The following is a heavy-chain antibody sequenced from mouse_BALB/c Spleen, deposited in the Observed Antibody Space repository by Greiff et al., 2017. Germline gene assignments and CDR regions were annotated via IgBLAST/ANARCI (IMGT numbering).Heavy chain of an antibody. V-gene: IGHV2-9*02. CDR1: GFSLTSYG. CDR3: ASYDYDGFAY. Sequence: VKLMESGPGLVAPSQSLSITCTVSGFSLTSYGVHWVRQPPGKGLEWLGVIWAGGSTNYNSALMSRLSISKDNSKSQVFLKMNSLQTDDTAMYYCASYDYDGFAYWGQGTLVTVSA. CDR2: IWAGGST. D-gene: IGHD2-4*01. J-gene: IGHJ3*01.